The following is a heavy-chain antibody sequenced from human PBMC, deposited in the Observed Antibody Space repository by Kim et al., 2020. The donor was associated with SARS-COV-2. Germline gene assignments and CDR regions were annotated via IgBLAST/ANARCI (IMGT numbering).Heavy chain of an antibody. Sequence: GGSLRLSCAASGFTFSSYGMHWVRQAPGKGLEWVAVIWYDGSNKYYADSVKGRFTISRDNSKNTLYLQMNSLRAEDTAVYYCARDWDLGYSYALSNGMDVWGQGTTVTVSS. CDR2: IWYDGSNK. J-gene: IGHJ6*02. CDR1: GFTFSSYG. CDR3: ARDWDLGYSYALSNGMDV. V-gene: IGHV3-33*01. D-gene: IGHD5-18*01.